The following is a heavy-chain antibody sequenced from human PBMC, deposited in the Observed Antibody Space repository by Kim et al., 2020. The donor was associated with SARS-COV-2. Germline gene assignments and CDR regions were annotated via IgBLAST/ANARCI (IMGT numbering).Heavy chain of an antibody. Sequence: AQKLQGRVTGTTDTSTSTAYMGLRSLRSDDTAVYYCARSTVTTYHDAFDIWGQGTMVTVSS. V-gene: IGHV1-18*01. D-gene: IGHD4-17*01. CDR3: ARSTVTTYHDAFDI. J-gene: IGHJ3*02.